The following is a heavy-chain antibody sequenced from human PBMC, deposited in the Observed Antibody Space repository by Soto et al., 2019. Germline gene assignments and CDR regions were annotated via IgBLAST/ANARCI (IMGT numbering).Heavy chain of an antibody. CDR3: ARNYDSSRHNPNYFDY. CDR1: GGTFSSYA. Sequence: PAKVSCKASGGTFSSYAINWVRQAPAPGLEWMGGIITIFGTANYAQKFQGRVTITADESTSTAYMELSSLRSEDTAVYYCARNYDSSRHNPNYFDYWGQG. CDR2: IITIFGTA. V-gene: IGHV1-69*13. D-gene: IGHD3-22*01. J-gene: IGHJ4*02.